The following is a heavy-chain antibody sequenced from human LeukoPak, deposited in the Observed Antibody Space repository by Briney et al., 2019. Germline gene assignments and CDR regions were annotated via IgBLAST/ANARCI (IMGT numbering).Heavy chain of an antibody. CDR3: ARLRRKYSSRNYYYYYYMDV. J-gene: IGHJ6*03. D-gene: IGHD6-13*01. V-gene: IGHV4-34*01. Sequence: PSETLSLTCAVYGGSFSGYYWSWIRQPPGKGLEWIGEINHSGSTNYNPSLKSRVTISVDTSKNQFSLKLSSVTAADTAVYYCARLRRKYSSRNYYYYYYMDVWGKGTTVTISS. CDR2: INHSGST. CDR1: GGSFSGYY.